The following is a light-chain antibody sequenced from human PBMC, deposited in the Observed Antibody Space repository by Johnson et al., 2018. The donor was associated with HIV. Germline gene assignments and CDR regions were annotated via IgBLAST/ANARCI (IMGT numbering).Light chain of an antibody. Sequence: LTQSPSVSAAPGQKVTISCSGSSSNIGNNYVSWYQQLPGTAPKLLIYENNKRPSGIPDRFSGSKSGTSATLGIAGLQTGDEADYYCGTWDNSLSTGAVFGTGTKVTVL. V-gene: IGLV1-51*02. CDR3: GTWDNSLSTGAV. J-gene: IGLJ1*01. CDR2: ENN. CDR1: SSNIGNNY.